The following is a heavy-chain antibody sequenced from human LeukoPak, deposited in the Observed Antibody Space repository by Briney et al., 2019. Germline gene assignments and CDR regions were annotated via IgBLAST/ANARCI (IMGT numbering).Heavy chain of an antibody. CDR1: GFTVSSHY. J-gene: IGHJ3*02. CDR2: IHSGGST. V-gene: IGHV3-66*02. Sequence: PGGSLRLSCAASGFTVSSHYMIWVRQAPGKGLEWVSVIHSGGSTYHADSEKGRFTISRDSSKNTVYLQMNRMGVEDTDVYYCASLAGDIWGQGTMVTVSS. CDR3: ASLAGDI. D-gene: IGHD6-19*01.